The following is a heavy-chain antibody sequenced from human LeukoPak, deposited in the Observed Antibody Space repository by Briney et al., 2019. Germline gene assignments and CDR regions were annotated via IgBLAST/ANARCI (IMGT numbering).Heavy chain of an antibody. CDR3: ARKIAVAGTWWFDP. V-gene: IGHV1-69*06. CDR1: GGTFSSYA. CDR2: IIPIFGTA. Sequence: SVKVSCKASGGTFSSYAISWVRQAPGQGLEWMGGIIPIFGTANYAQKFQGRVTITADKSTSTAYMELSSLRSEDTAVYYCARKIAVAGTWWFDPWGQGTLVTVSS. D-gene: IGHD6-19*01. J-gene: IGHJ5*02.